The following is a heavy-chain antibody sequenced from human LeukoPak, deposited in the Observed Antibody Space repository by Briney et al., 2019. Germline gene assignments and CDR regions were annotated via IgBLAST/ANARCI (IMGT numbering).Heavy chain of an antibody. J-gene: IGHJ4*02. D-gene: IGHD5-12*01. V-gene: IGHV3-21*01. CDR1: GFTFSSYS. CDR3: VRRGPNNSGLDY. CDR2: ITSTSTYI. Sequence: PGGSLRLSCAASGFTFSSYSFNWVRQAPGKGLGWVASITSTSTYIYYADSVQGRFAVSRDNAKNSLYLQMNSLRAEDTAVFYCVRRGPNNSGLDYWGQGTLVTVSS.